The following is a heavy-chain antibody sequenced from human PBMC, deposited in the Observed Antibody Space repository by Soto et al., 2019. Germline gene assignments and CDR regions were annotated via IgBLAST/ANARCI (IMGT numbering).Heavy chain of an antibody. D-gene: IGHD3-22*01. CDR3: TTDLSAGNYYDSSRYTLYYYYYCMDA. CDR1: GFTFSNAW. V-gene: IGHV3-15*01. J-gene: IGHJ6*02. CDR2: IKSKTDGGTT. Sequence: GGSLRLFCAASGFTFSNAWMSWVRQAPGKGLEWVGRIKSKTDGGTTDYAAPVNGRFTISRDDSTNTLYLQMNSLKTEDTAAYYCTTDLSAGNYYDSSRYTLYYYYYCMDAWGQGTTVTVS.